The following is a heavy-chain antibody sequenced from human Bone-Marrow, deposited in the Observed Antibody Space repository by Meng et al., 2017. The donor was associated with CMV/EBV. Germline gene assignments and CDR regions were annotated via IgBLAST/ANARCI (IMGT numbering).Heavy chain of an antibody. V-gene: IGHV4-34*01. CDR1: GGSFSGYY. Sequence: SETLSLTCAVYGGSFSGYYWSWIRQPPGKGLEWIGEINHSGSTNYNPSLKSRVTISVDTSKNQFSLKLSSVTAADTAVYYCAREDSSGYYLKHWGQGTLATVPS. J-gene: IGHJ1*01. D-gene: IGHD3-22*01. CDR2: INHSGST. CDR3: AREDSSGYYLKH.